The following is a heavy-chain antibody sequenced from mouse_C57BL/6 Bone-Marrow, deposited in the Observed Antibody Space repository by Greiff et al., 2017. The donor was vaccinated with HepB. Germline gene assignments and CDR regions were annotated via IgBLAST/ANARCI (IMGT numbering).Heavy chain of an antibody. CDR1: GFNFKNTY. Sequence: VQLQQSVAELVRPGASVKLSCTASGFNFKNTYMHWVKQRPEQGLEWIGRIDPANGNTKYAPKFQGKATITADTSSNTAYLQLSSLTSEDTAIYYGAADYDGEDAMDYWGQGTSVTVSS. J-gene: IGHJ4*01. D-gene: IGHD2-4*01. CDR2: IDPANGNT. V-gene: IGHV14-3*01. CDR3: AADYDGEDAMDY.